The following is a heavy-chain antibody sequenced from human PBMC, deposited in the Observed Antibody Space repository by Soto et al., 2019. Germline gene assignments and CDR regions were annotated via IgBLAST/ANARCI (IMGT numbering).Heavy chain of an antibody. J-gene: IGHJ5*02. D-gene: IGHD2-8*01. CDR1: GDSISSINW. V-gene: IGHV4-4*02. CDR2: ISHIVDT. CDR3: ARLSGFFTISPLDP. Sequence: SETLSLTWGVSGDSISSINWWSWVRQSPWKGLEWIGEISHIVDTNYNPPLQSRVILSLDKSKNQVSLKLTSVTAADTAVYFCARLSGFFTISPLDPWGQGTLVTVSS.